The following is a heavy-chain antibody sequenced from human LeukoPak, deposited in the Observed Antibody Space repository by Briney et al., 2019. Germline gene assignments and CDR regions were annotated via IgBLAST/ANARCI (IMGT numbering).Heavy chain of an antibody. CDR3: ARDIQLSA. V-gene: IGHV3-23*01. J-gene: IGHJ3*01. Sequence: GGSLRLSCAASGFTFSDSAMTWVRQVPGKGLEWVSLISSSGGNTYYADSVKGRFTISRDNSKNTLSLQMNSLRVEDTAIYYCARDIQLSAWGLGTMVTVSS. CDR1: GFTFSDSA. D-gene: IGHD3-16*02. CDR2: ISSSGGNT.